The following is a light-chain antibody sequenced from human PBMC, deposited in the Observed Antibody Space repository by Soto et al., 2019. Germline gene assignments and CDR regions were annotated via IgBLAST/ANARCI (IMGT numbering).Light chain of an antibody. J-gene: IGKJ2*01. V-gene: IGKV3-20*01. CDR2: AAS. CDR1: QSVSSSY. CDR3: QQYGSSPMYT. Sequence: EIVLTQSPDTLSLSPGERATLSCRASQSVSSSYLAWYQQKPGQAPRLLIYAASTRATGIPDRFSGSGSGTDFTLTINRLEPEDFAVYYCQQYGSSPMYTFGQGTKLEIK.